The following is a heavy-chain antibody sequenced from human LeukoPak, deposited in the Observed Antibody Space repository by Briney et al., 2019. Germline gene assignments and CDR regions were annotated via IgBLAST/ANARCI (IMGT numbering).Heavy chain of an antibody. CDR3: TKRGSAGAFDF. J-gene: IGHJ3*01. D-gene: IGHD6-19*01. CDR1: GFTFSSYG. V-gene: IGHV3-30*18. Sequence: PGGSLRLSCAASGFTFSSYGMHWVRQAPGKGLEWVAVISYDGSNKYYADSVKGRFTISRDNSQNTLFLQLNSLRADDTAVYYCTKRGSAGAFDFWGQGTMLTVSS. CDR2: ISYDGSNK.